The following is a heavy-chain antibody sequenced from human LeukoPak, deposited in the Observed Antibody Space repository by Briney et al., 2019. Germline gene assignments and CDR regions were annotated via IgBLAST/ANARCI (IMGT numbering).Heavy chain of an antibody. CDR3: ARYGSGRAYYYYMDV. CDR2: ISDSGST. V-gene: IGHV4-59*01. Sequence: NPSETLSLTCTVSGDSISIYYWSWLPHPPGKALEGSGYISDSGSTNYNPSLKSRVTISVDPSKRQFSLKLSSVTAADTAVYYCARYGSGRAYYYYMDVWGKGTTVTVSS. D-gene: IGHD3-10*01. J-gene: IGHJ6*03. CDR1: GDSISIYY.